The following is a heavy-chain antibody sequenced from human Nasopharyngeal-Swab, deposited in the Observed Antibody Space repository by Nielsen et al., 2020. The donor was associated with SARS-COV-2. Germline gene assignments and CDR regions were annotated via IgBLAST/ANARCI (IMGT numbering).Heavy chain of an antibody. CDR2: MYTSGET. D-gene: IGHD3-3*01. Sequence: CQAPGKGLEWIGRMYTSGETYYNPSLKSRVTISEDTSKNQFSLKMRSVTAADTATYYCARDGVLSPIDYWGQGTLVTVSS. J-gene: IGHJ4*02. CDR3: ARDGVLSPIDY. V-gene: IGHV4-61*02.